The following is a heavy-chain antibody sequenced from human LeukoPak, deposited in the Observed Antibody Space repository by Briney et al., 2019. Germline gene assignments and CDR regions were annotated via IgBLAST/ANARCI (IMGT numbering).Heavy chain of an antibody. Sequence: SETLSLTCTVSGGLTSSYYWNWIRQPPGKGLEWIGYIYSSGSTDYNPSLKSRVTMSVDTSKNKFSLKLSSVTAADTAVYYCARDSGTTGEVKFDPWGQGTLVTVSS. J-gene: IGHJ5*02. V-gene: IGHV4-4*07. D-gene: IGHD3-10*01. CDR1: GGLTSSYY. CDR3: ARDSGTTGEVKFDP. CDR2: IYSSGST.